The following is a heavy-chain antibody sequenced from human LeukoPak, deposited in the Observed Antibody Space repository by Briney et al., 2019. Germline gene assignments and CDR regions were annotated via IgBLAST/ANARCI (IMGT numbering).Heavy chain of an antibody. V-gene: IGHV3-23*01. J-gene: IGHJ4*02. Sequence: GGSLRLSCAASGFTFSSYAMNWVRQAPGKGLEWVSGISGSGGRTYYADSVKGRFTISRDNSKNTLYLQMNSLRAEDTAVYYCARGPGYSSNWYFDYWGQGTLVTVSS. D-gene: IGHD6-13*01. CDR1: GFTFSSYA. CDR3: ARGPGYSSNWYFDY. CDR2: ISGSGGRT.